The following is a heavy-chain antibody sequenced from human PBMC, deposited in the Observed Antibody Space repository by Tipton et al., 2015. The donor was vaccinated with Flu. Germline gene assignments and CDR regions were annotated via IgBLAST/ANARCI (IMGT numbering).Heavy chain of an antibody. V-gene: IGHV3-7*01. CDR1: GFSFSDFW. CDR2: INQDGSER. CDR3: ARDRWNSSSRYGMDV. J-gene: IGHJ6*02. D-gene: IGHD6-6*01. Sequence: SLRLSCAASGFSFSDFWMSWVRQAPGKGLEWVANINQDGSERNYVDSVKGRFTISRDNAKNSLYLQMNSLRAEDTAVYYCARDRWNSSSRYGMDVWGQGTTVTVSS.